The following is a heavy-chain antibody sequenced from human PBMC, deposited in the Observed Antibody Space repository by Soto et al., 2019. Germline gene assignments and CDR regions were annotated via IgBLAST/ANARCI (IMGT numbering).Heavy chain of an antibody. Sequence: EVQLVESGGDLVQPGGSLRLSCAAPGFTVSSNYMNWVRQAPGKGLEWVSVIYSGGSTYYADSVKGRFTISRDNSKNTLYLQMNSLRAEDTAVYYCARDDRGYCSGGSCFWYFDLWGRGTLVTVSS. J-gene: IGHJ2*01. CDR2: IYSGGST. D-gene: IGHD2-15*01. CDR3: ARDDRGYCSGGSCFWYFDL. V-gene: IGHV3-66*01. CDR1: GFTVSSNY.